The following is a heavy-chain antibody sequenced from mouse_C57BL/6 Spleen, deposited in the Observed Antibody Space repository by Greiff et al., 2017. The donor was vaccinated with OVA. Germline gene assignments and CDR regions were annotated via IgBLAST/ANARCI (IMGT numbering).Heavy chain of an antibody. Sequence: EVKLVESGGGLVKPGGSLKLSCAASGFTFSSYAMSWVRQTPEKRLEWVATISDGGSYTYYPDNVKGRFTISRDNAKNNLYLQMSHLKSEDTAMYYCARGERDYGNYDYWGQGTSVTVSS. V-gene: IGHV5-4*03. CDR3: ARGERDYGNYDY. CDR1: GFTFSSYA. D-gene: IGHD2-1*01. J-gene: IGHJ4*01. CDR2: ISDGGSYT.